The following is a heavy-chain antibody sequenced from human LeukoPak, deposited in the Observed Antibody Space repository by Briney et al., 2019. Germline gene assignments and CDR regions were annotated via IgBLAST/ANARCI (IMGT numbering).Heavy chain of an antibody. V-gene: IGHV1-2*02. Sequence: ASVKVSCKASGYTFTGYYMHWVRQAPGQGLEWMGWINPNSGGTNYAQKFQGRVTMTRDTSISTAYMELSRLRSDDTAVYYCARDSSGYCSGGSCYDYMDVWGNGTTVAISS. CDR3: ARDSSGYCSGGSCYDYMDV. CDR1: GYTFTGYY. J-gene: IGHJ6*03. CDR2: INPNSGGT. D-gene: IGHD2-15*01.